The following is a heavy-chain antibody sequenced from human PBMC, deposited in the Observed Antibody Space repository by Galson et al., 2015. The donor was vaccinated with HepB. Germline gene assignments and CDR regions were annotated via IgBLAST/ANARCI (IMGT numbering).Heavy chain of an antibody. D-gene: IGHD3-3*01. V-gene: IGHV4-39*07. CDR1: GGSISSTSYY. CDR2: IYYSGST. Sequence: TLSLTCTVSGGSISSTSYYWGWIRLPPGKGLEWIGSIYYSGSTYYNPSLRSRVTISVDTSKNQFSLKLTSVTAADTAVYYCARDQVTIFGVADYWGQGTLVTVSS. J-gene: IGHJ4*02. CDR3: ARDQVTIFGVADY.